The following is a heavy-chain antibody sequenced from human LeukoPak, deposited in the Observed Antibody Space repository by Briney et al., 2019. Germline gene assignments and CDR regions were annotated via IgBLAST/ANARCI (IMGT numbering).Heavy chain of an antibody. CDR1: GFTFSRYW. V-gene: IGHV3-7*01. Sequence: AGGSLRLSCAASGFTFSRYWMSWVRQAPGKGLEWVANIKEDGSEKYYVDSVKGRLTISRDNAKKSLSMQIKSLRAEDTAVYYCARQKAVVVVAATPDEDYGDYVDYYYYMDVWGKGTTVTVSS. D-gene: IGHD2-15*01. CDR3: ARQKAVVVVAATPDEDYGDYVDYYYYMDV. J-gene: IGHJ6*03. CDR2: IKEDGSEK.